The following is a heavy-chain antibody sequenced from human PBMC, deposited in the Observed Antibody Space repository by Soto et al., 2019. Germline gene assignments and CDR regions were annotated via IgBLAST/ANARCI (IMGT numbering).Heavy chain of an antibody. CDR2: IYPGDSDT. D-gene: IGHD2-15*01. Sequence: GESLKISCKASGYSFISYWIGWVRQMPGKGLEWMGIIYPGDSDTKYSPSFQGQVTISVDKSISTAYLQWSSLKASDTAMYYCASHLGYCGGGSCYSQYFDYWGQGALVTVSS. V-gene: IGHV5-51*01. J-gene: IGHJ4*02. CDR1: GYSFISYW. CDR3: ASHLGYCGGGSCYSQYFDY.